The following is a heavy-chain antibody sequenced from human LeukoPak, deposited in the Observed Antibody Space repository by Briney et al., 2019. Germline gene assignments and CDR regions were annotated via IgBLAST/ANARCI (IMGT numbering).Heavy chain of an antibody. J-gene: IGHJ4*02. CDR1: GGSISSYY. Sequence: SETLSLTCTVSGGSISSYYWSWIQQPPGKGLEWIGYIYTSGSTNYNPSLKSRVTISVDTSKNQFSLKLSSVTAADTAVYYCARDCGGDCYGFGYWGQGTLVTVSS. D-gene: IGHD2-21*02. V-gene: IGHV4-4*09. CDR2: IYTSGST. CDR3: ARDCGGDCYGFGY.